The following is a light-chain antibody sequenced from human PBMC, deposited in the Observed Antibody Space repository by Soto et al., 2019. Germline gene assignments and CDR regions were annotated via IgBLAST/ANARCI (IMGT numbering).Light chain of an antibody. J-gene: IGLJ3*02. Sequence: QLVLTQSPSASASLGASVKLTCTLSRGHSSYAIAWHQQQPEKGPRYLMKLNSDGSHINGDGIPDRFSGSSSGAERYLTISSLQSEDEADYYCQTWSTGIRVFGGGTKLTVL. CDR1: RGHSSYA. CDR2: LNSDGSH. CDR3: QTWSTGIRV. V-gene: IGLV4-69*01.